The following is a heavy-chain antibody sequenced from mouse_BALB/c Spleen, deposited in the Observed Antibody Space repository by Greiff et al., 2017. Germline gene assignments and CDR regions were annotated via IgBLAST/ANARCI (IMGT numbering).Heavy chain of an antibody. V-gene: IGHV1-14*01. D-gene: IGHD1-1*01. J-gene: IGHJ4*01. Sequence: VQLKQSGPELVKPGASVKMSCKASGYTFTSYVMHWVKQKPGQGLEWIGYINPYNDGTKYNEKFKGKATLTSDKSSSTAYMELSSLTSEDSAVYYCARADLLLRGDAMDYWGQGTSVTVAA. CDR2: INPYNDGT. CDR3: ARADLLLRGDAMDY. CDR1: GYTFTSYV.